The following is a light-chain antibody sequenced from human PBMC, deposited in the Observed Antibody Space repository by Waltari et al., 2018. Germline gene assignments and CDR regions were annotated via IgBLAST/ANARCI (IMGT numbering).Light chain of an antibody. CDR2: NNN. V-gene: IGLV1-44*01. CDR1: SFNIGSNP. Sequence: QSVLTQPPSASVTLGQRVAISCSGSSFNIGSNPVNWYQQLPRTAPKLLIYNNNQRPSGVPDRFSGSKSGTSASLAISGLQSEDESDYYCAVWDDSLNGVVFGGGTKLTVL. CDR3: AVWDDSLNGVV. J-gene: IGLJ2*01.